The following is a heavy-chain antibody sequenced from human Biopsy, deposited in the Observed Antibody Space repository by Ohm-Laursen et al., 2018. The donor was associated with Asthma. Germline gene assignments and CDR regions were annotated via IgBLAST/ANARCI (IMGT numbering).Heavy chain of an antibody. V-gene: IGHV3-30-3*01. J-gene: IGHJ4*02. CDR2: ISYDGSSI. CDR3: AREGVAGTHIED. Sequence: SLRLSCSALRFTYEMHWVRQAPGKGLEWVAVISYDGSSIYYADSVKGRFTISRDNSKNTLSLQMNSLTAEDTAVYYCAREGVAGTHIEDWGQGTLFTVSS. D-gene: IGHD6-19*01. CDR1: RFTYE.